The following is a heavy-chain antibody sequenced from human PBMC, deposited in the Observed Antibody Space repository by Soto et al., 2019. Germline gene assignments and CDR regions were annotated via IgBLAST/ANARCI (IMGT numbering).Heavy chain of an antibody. CDR3: ARDPGYCTNGVCYSSRGCFDP. Sequence: GGSLRLSCAASGFTFSSYWMHWVRQAPGKGLVWVSRINSDGSSTSYADSVKGRFTISRDNAKNTLYLQMNSLRAEDTAVYYCARDPGYCTNGVCYSSRGCFDPWGQGTRVTVAS. CDR1: GFTFSSYW. V-gene: IGHV3-74*01. CDR2: INSDGSST. J-gene: IGHJ5*02. D-gene: IGHD2-8*01.